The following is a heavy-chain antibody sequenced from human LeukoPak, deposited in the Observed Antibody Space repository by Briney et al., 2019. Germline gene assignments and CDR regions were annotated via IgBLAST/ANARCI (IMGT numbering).Heavy chain of an antibody. CDR3: ARHGIAERPEEFDY. J-gene: IGHJ4*02. D-gene: IGHD6-6*01. CDR1: GGSISRYY. V-gene: IGHV4-59*08. CDR2: IHYSGST. Sequence: PSETLSLTCTVSGGSISRYYWSWIRQSPGKGLEWIGYIHYSGSTNYNPSLKSRVTISVDRSKNELSLKLSSATAADTAVYYCARHGIAERPEEFDYWGQGTLATVSS.